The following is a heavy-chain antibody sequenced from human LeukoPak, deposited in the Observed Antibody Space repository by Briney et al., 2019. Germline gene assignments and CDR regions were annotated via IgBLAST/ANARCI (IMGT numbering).Heavy chain of an antibody. D-gene: IGHD2-2*01. J-gene: IGHJ4*02. CDR3: ARGRFGSHHLLRGRNDY. CDR1: GGSFSGYY. Sequence: PSETLSLTCAVYGGSFSGYYWSWIRQPPGKGLEWIGEINHSGSTNYNPSLKSRVTISVDTSKNQFSLKLSSVTAADTAVYYCARGRFGSHHLLRGRNDYWGQGTLVTVSS. V-gene: IGHV4-34*01. CDR2: INHSGST.